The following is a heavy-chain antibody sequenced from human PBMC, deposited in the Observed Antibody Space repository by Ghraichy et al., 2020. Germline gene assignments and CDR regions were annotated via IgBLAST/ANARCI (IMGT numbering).Heavy chain of an antibody. CDR2: INHSGST. Sequence: SETLSLTCAVYGGSFSGYYWSWIRQPPGKGLEWIGEINHSGSTNYNPSLKSRVTISVDTSKNQFSLKLSSVTAADTAVYYCATSKDGRGLDYWGQGTLVTVSS. V-gene: IGHV4-34*01. D-gene: IGHD4-17*01. J-gene: IGHJ4*02. CDR1: GGSFSGYY. CDR3: ATSKDGRGLDY.